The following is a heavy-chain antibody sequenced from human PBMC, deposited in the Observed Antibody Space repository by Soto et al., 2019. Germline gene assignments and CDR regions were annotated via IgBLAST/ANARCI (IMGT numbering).Heavy chain of an antibody. CDR3: ARGIREGFDP. CDR1: GDSIRNGDYY. D-gene: IGHD1-20*01. Sequence: QVSLQESGPGLVKPSQTLSLTCIVSGDSIRNGDYYWSWLRQPPGKDLEWIAYIYYNGIIHYNPSLKSRATISLDPSKNQFSLKMTSMTDADTAVYSCARGIREGFDPWGQGTLVTVSS. J-gene: IGHJ5*02. V-gene: IGHV4-30-4*01. CDR2: IYYNGII.